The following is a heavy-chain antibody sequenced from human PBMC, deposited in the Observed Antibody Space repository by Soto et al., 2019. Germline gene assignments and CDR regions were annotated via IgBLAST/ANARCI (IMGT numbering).Heavy chain of an antibody. Sequence: SETLSLTCTVSGGSISSSSYYWGWIRQPPGKGLEWIGSIYYSGSTYYNPSLKSRVTISVDTSKNQFSLKLSSVTAADTAVYYCARHSGIAAFWFDPWGQGTLVTVSS. CDR3: ARHSGIAAFWFDP. D-gene: IGHD6-13*01. CDR1: GGSISSSSYY. CDR2: IYYSGST. V-gene: IGHV4-39*01. J-gene: IGHJ5*02.